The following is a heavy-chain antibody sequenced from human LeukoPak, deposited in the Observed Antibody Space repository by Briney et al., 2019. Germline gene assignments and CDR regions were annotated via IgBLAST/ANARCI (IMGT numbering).Heavy chain of an antibody. J-gene: IGHJ6*03. D-gene: IGHD7-27*01. CDR3: ARDVKVWGPTYYYMDV. V-gene: IGHV1-2*02. CDR2: INPKSGDT. Sequence: ASVKVSCKASGYTFTAYYMHWVRQAPGQGLEWMGWINPKSGDTNYAQKFQGRVTMTRDTSISTAYMELSRLRSDDTALYYCARDVKVWGPTYYYMDVWGKGTTVTISS. CDR1: GYTFTAYY.